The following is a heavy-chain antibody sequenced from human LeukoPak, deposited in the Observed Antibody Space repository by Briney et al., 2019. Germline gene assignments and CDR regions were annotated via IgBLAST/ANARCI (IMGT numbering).Heavy chain of an antibody. CDR1: GFTFSSYG. D-gene: IGHD5-18*01. CDR3: AKAGYSYGSSY. Sequence: GGSQRLSCAASGFTFSSYGMHWVRQAPGKGLEWVAVISYDGSNKYYADSVKGRFTISRDNSKNTLYLQMNSLRAEDTAVYYCAKAGYSYGSSYWGQGTLVTVSS. J-gene: IGHJ4*02. CDR2: ISYDGSNK. V-gene: IGHV3-30*18.